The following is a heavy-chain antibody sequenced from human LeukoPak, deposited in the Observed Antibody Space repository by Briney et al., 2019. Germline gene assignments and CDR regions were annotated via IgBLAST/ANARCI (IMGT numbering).Heavy chain of an antibody. CDR1: GDSVSNNGAS. CDR2: TYYRAKWYY. D-gene: IGHD6-19*01. CDR3: ARGGGGWYVSVFDP. Sequence: SQTLSLTCAISGDSVSNNGASWNWIRQSPSRGLEWLGRTYYRAKWYYDYAVSVKSRATINPDTSKNQFSLQLNSVTPEDTAVYYCARGGGGWYVSVFDPWGQGFLVTVSS. V-gene: IGHV6-1*01. J-gene: IGHJ5*02.